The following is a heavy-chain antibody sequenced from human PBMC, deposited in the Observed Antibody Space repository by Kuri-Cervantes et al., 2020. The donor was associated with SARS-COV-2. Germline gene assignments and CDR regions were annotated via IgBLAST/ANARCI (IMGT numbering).Heavy chain of an antibody. D-gene: IGHD5-18*01. CDR1: GYTFTSYD. CDR3: ARGSWGTAMGLGGYYYYYMDV. V-gene: IGHV1-69*05. Sequence: SVKVSCKASGYTFTSYDINWVRQATGQGLEWMGGIIPIFGTANYAQKFQGRVTITTDESTSTAYMELSSLRSEDTAVYYCARGSWGTAMGLGGYYYYYMDVWGKGTTVTVSS. J-gene: IGHJ6*03. CDR2: IIPIFGTA.